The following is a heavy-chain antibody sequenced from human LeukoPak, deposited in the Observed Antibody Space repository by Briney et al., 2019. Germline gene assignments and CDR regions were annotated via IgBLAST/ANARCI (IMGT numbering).Heavy chain of an antibody. CDR2: INHSGST. CDR3: ARGLPITIFGVVIIEIYFDY. Sequence: SETLSLTCAVYGGSLSGYYWSWIRQPPGKGLEWIGEINHSGSTNYNPSLKSRVTISVDTSKNQFSLKLSSVAAADTAVYYCARGLPITIFGVVIIEIYFDYWGQGTLVTVSS. V-gene: IGHV4-34*01. D-gene: IGHD3-3*01. CDR1: GGSLSGYY. J-gene: IGHJ4*02.